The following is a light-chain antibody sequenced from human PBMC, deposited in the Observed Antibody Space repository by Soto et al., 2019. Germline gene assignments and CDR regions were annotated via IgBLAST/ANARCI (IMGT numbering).Light chain of an antibody. J-gene: IGLJ1*01. Sequence: QSALTHPRSVSGSPGQSVTISCTGASSDVGAYNYVSWYQQHPGKAPKLMVYDVSRRPSVVPDRFSGSKCGNTASLTISGLQADDEADYYCCSYAGTYTYVFGSGTKVTVL. V-gene: IGLV2-11*01. CDR1: SSDVGAYNY. CDR3: CSYAGTYTYV. CDR2: DVS.